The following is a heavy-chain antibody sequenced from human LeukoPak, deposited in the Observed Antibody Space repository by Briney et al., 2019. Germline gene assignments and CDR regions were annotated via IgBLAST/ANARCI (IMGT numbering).Heavy chain of an antibody. D-gene: IGHD2-2*01. J-gene: IGHJ3*02. CDR2: ARSKANSYTT. CDR3: ARVRYCSSTTCRGAFDI. V-gene: IGHV3-72*01. Sequence: GGSLRLSCAASGFSFSDHYMDWVRQAPGKGLEWVGRARSKANSYTTEYAASVKDRFTISRDDSENSLYLQMNSLKTEDTAVYYCARVRYCSSTTCRGAFDIWGQGTMVTVTS. CDR1: GFSFSDHY.